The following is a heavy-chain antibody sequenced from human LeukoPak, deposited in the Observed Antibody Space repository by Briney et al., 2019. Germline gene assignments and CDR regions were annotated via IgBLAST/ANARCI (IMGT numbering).Heavy chain of an antibody. CDR3: AKDRGDYGPADDAFDI. Sequence: GGSLRLSCAASGFTVSSNYMSWVRQAPGKGLEWVSVIYSGGSTYYADSVKGRFTISRDNSKNTLYLQMNSLRAEDTAVYYCAKDRGDYGPADDAFDIWGQGTMVTVSS. V-gene: IGHV3-53*01. D-gene: IGHD4-17*01. CDR2: IYSGGST. J-gene: IGHJ3*02. CDR1: GFTVSSNY.